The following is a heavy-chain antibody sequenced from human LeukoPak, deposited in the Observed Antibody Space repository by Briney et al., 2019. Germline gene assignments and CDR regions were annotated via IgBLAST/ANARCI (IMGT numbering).Heavy chain of an antibody. CDR1: GYTFTGYY. CDR2: INPNSGGT. V-gene: IGHV1-2*06. D-gene: IGHD6-19*01. CDR3: ARDPSYSSGWSGIDY. Sequence: GASVKVSCKASGYTFTGYYMHWVRQAPGQGLEWMGRINPNSGGTNYAQKFQGRVTMTRDTSISTAYMELSRLRSDDTAVYYCARDPSYSSGWSGIDYWGQGTLVTVSS. J-gene: IGHJ4*02.